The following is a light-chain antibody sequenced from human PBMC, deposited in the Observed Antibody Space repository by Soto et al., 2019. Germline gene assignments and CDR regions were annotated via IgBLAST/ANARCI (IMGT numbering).Light chain of an antibody. CDR2: AVD. Sequence: QSALTQPASVSGSPGESITISCSGTTSDVGGHNFVSWFQQHPGKAPKMMIYAVDQRTSGVSIRFSGSKSGNTASLTISGLQTEDEADYYCSSYTRSSIWVFGGGTKVTVL. J-gene: IGLJ3*02. V-gene: IGLV2-14*03. CDR1: TSDVGGHNF. CDR3: SSYTRSSIWV.